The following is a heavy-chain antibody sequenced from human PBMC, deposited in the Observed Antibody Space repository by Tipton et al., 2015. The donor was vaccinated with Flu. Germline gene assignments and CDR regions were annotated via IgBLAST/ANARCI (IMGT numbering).Heavy chain of an antibody. CDR3: ARREYSNYVSEPKNWFGP. CDR1: GDSISGSYY. D-gene: IGHD4-11*01. V-gene: IGHV4-38-2*02. CDR2: IYHTGST. J-gene: IGHJ5*02. Sequence: TLSLTCTVSGDSISGSYYWGWIRQPPGKGLEWIGNIYHTGSTYHNPSLKSRVTISVDTSRNHLSLRLRSLTAADTAVYFCARREYSNYVSEPKNWFGPWGQGALVTVSS.